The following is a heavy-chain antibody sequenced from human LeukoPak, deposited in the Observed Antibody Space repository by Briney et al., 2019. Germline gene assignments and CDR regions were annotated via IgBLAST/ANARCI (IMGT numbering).Heavy chain of an antibody. D-gene: IGHD6-19*01. J-gene: IGHJ4*02. CDR3: ARTGGAVALTFDY. CDR1: GGSISSGGYY. CDR2: IYHSGST. Sequence: PSETLSLTCTVSGGSISSGGYYWSWTRQPPGKGLEWIGYIYHSGSTYYNPSLKSRVTISVDRSKNQFSLKLSSVTAADTAVYYCARTGGAVALTFDYWGQGTLVTVSS. V-gene: IGHV4-30-2*01.